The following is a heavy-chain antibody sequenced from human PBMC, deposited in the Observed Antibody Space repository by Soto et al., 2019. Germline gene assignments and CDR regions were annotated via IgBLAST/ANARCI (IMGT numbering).Heavy chain of an antibody. D-gene: IGHD5-18*01. Sequence: QVQLVESGGGVVQPGRSLRLSCAASGFTFSSYAMHWVRQAPGKGLEWVAVISYDGSNKYYADSVKGRFTISRDNSKNTLYLQMSSLRAEDTAVYYCARDGAAAYCYGEAPLDYWGKGTLVTVSS. J-gene: IGHJ4*02. CDR2: ISYDGSNK. CDR1: GFTFSSYA. CDR3: ARDGAAAYCYGEAPLDY. V-gene: IGHV3-30-3*01.